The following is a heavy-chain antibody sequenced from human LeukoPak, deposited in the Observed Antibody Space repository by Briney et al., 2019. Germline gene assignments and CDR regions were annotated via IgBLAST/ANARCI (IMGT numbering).Heavy chain of an antibody. V-gene: IGHV3-49*04. Sequence: PGGSLRLSCTASGFTFGDYAMSWVRQAPGKGLEWVGFIRSKAYGGATKYAASVKGRFTISRDDSKSIAYLQMNSLKTEDTAVYYCTRTKYYFDYWGQGTLVTVSS. CDR1: GFTFGDYA. CDR3: TRTKYYFDY. J-gene: IGHJ4*02. CDR2: IRSKAYGGAT.